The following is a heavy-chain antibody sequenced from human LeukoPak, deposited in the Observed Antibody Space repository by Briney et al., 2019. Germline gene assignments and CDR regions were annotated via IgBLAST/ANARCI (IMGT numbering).Heavy chain of an antibody. V-gene: IGHV1-2*02. CDR1: GYTFTDRY. D-gene: IGHD3-22*01. Sequence: ASVKVSCKAYGYTFTDRYMHWVRQAPGQGLEWMGWINPNGGDTNYAHNFQGRVTMTRDTSISTAYMELSRLKSDDTAMYYCARGQASYYYDSSGYNWFAPWGQGTLVTVS. J-gene: IGHJ5*02. CDR3: ARGQASYYYDSSGYNWFAP. CDR2: INPNGGDT.